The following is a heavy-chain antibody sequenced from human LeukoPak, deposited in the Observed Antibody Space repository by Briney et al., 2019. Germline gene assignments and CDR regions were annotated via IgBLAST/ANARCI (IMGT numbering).Heavy chain of an antibody. CDR2: IYHSGST. CDR1: GYSISSGYY. D-gene: IGHD4-23*01. V-gene: IGHV4-38-2*02. CDR3: ARDYNGGNSK. Sequence: SETLSLTCTVSGYSISSGYYWGWIRQPPGKGLEWIGSIYHSGSTYYNPSLKSRVTISVDTSKNQFSLKLNSVTAADTAVYYCARDYNGGNSKWGQGTLVTVSS. J-gene: IGHJ4*02.